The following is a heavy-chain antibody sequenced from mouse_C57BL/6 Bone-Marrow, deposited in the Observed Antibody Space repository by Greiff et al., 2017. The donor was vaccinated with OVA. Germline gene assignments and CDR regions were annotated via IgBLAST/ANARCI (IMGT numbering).Heavy chain of an antibody. CDR2: ISSGGSYT. J-gene: IGHJ3*01. CDR1: GFTFSSYG. Sequence: DVKLVESGGDLVKPGGSLKLSCAASGFTFSSYGMSWVRQTPDKRLEWVATISSGGSYTYYPDSVKGRFTISRDNAKNTLYLQMSSLKSEDTAMYYCARCPPWFAYWGQGTLVTVSA. V-gene: IGHV5-6*02. CDR3: ARCPPWFAY.